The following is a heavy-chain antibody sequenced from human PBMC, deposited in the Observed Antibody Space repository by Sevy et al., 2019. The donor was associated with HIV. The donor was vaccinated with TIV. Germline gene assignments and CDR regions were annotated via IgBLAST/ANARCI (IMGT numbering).Heavy chain of an antibody. CDR2: ISGSGGST. CDR3: AKDQRIAVAPSGQDY. Sequence: GGSLRLSCAASGFTFSSYAMSWVRQAPGKGLEWVSAISGSGGSTYYEDSVKGRFTISRDNSKNTLYLQMNSLRAEDTAVYYCAKDQRIAVAPSGQDYWGQGTLVTVSS. J-gene: IGHJ4*02. V-gene: IGHV3-23*01. CDR1: GFTFSSYA. D-gene: IGHD6-19*01.